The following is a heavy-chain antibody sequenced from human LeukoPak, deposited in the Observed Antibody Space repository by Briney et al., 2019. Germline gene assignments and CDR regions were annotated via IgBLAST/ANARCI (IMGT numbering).Heavy chain of an antibody. CDR2: IIPIFGTA. CDR3: ARGVEPLAANTLAY. CDR1: GGTFSSYA. J-gene: IGHJ4*02. V-gene: IGHV1-69*05. Sequence: SVKVSCKASGGTFSSYAISWVRQAPGQGLEWMGGIIPIFGTANYAQKFQGRVTITTDESTSTAYMEVSSLRSEDTAVYYCARGVEPLAANTLAYWGQGTLVTVSS. D-gene: IGHD1-14*01.